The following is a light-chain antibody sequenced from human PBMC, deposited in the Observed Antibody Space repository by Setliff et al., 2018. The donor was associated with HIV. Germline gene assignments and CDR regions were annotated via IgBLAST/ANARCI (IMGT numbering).Light chain of an antibody. CDR1: SSDVGGYDY. Sequence: QSVLTQPASVSGSPGQSITISCTGTSSDVGGYDYVSWYQQHPGKAPKLIIYEVTYRPSGVPDRFSGSKSGNTASLTISGLQAEDETDYYCCSHADYSTWVFGGGTKVTVL. CDR2: EVT. V-gene: IGLV2-14*01. J-gene: IGLJ3*02. CDR3: CSHADYSTWV.